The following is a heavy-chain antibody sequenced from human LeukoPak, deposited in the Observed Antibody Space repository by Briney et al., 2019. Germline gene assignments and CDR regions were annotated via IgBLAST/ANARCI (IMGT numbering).Heavy chain of an antibody. D-gene: IGHD3-9*01. V-gene: IGHV3-21*01. Sequence: GGSLRLSCAASGFTFKKYWMNWVRQAPGKGLEWVSSISSSSSYIYYADSVKGRFTISRDNAKNSLYLQMNSLRAEDTAVYYCARDFGILTLGAFDIWGQGTMVTVSS. J-gene: IGHJ3*02. CDR3: ARDFGILTLGAFDI. CDR1: GFTFKKYW. CDR2: ISSSSSYI.